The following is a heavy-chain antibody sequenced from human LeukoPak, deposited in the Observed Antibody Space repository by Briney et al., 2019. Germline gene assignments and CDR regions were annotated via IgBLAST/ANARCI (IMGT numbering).Heavy chain of an antibody. V-gene: IGHV4-59*01. Sequence: SETLSLTCTVSGGSISGYYWSWIRQPPGKGLEWIGYIYCSGSTNYNPSLKSRVTISVDTSKTQFSLKLSSVTAADTAVYYCARASPPMAYYFDYWGQGTLVTVSS. CDR1: GGSISGYY. CDR2: IYCSGST. J-gene: IGHJ4*02. D-gene: IGHD5-24*01. CDR3: ARASPPMAYYFDY.